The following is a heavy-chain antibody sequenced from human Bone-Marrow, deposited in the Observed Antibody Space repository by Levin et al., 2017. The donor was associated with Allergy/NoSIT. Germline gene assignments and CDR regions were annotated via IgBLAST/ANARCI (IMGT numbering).Heavy chain of an antibody. CDR3: ARLEPIAAAGTDGFDI. Sequence: SQTLSLPCAISGDSVSSNTAAWNWIRQSPSRGLEWLGRTYYRSKWYNDYAVSVKSRITINPDTSKNQFSLQLNSVTPEDTAVYYCARLEPIAAAGTDGFDIWGQGTMVTVS. CDR2: TYYRSKWYN. CDR1: GDSVSSNTAA. D-gene: IGHD6-13*01. V-gene: IGHV6-1*01. J-gene: IGHJ3*02.